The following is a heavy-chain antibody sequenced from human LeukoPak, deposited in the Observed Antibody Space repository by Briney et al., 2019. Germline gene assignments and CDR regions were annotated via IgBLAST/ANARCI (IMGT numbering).Heavy chain of an antibody. V-gene: IGHV4-39*07. CDR3: ARDYYDTNGDY. D-gene: IGHD3-22*01. CDR2: IYYSGST. CDR1: GGSISSSSYY. J-gene: IGHJ4*02. Sequence: SETLSLTCTVSGGSISSSSYYWGWIRQPPGKGLEWIGSIYYSGSTYYNPSLKSRVTISVDTSKNQFSLKLSSVTAADTAVYYCARDYYDTNGDYWGQGTLVTVSS.